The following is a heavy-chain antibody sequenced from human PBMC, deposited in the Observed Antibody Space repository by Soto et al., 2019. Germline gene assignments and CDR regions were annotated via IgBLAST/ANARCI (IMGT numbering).Heavy chain of an antibody. J-gene: IGHJ6*02. D-gene: IGHD6-6*01. CDR1: GYTFTSYA. Sequence: GASVKVSCKASGYTFTSYAMHWVRQAPGQRLEWMGWINAGNGNTKYSQKFQGRVTITRDTSASTAYMELSSLRSEDTAVYYCGGEQLVPYYYYGMDVWGQGTTVTVSS. CDR3: GGEQLVPYYYYGMDV. CDR2: INAGNGNT. V-gene: IGHV1-3*01.